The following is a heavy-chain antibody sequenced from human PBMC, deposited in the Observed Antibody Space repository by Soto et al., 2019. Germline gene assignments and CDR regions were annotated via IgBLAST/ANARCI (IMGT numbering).Heavy chain of an antibody. J-gene: IGHJ6*02. CDR3: ARVRSMDEGGMDV. V-gene: IGHV1-3*01. CDR2: INGGNGNT. CDR1: GNTVPNYA. Sequence: ASVKVSCKASGNTVPNYAIHWVRQAPGQRLEWMGWINGGNGNTKYSQHFQGRVTFTRDTSASTAYMELSSLRSEDTAVYYCARVRSMDEGGMDVWGPGTTVTVSS.